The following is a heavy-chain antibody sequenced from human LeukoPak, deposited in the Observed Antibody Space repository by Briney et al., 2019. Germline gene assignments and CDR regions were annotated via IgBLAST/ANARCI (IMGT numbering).Heavy chain of an antibody. V-gene: IGHV1-8*03. D-gene: IGHD5-18*01. CDR1: GYTFTSYD. Sequence: ASVKVSCKASGYTFTSYDINWVRQATGQGLEWMGWMNPNSGNTGYAQKFQGRVTITRNTSISTAYMELSSLRSEDTAVYYCARVTGYSYGYSWFDPWGQGTLVTVSS. CDR3: ARVTGYSYGYSWFDP. CDR2: MNPNSGNT. J-gene: IGHJ5*02.